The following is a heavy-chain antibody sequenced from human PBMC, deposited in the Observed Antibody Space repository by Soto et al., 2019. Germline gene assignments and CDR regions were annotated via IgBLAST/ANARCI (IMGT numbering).Heavy chain of an antibody. CDR3: ARWSCDSSCYCPEAFDI. CDR2: ISAYNGNT. Sequence: GASVKVSCKASGYTFTSYGISWVRQAPGQGLEWMGWISAYNGNTDYAQKLQGRVTMTTDTSTSTAYMELRSLRSDDTAVYYCARWSCDSSCYCPEAFDIWGQGTMVTVSS. V-gene: IGHV1-18*01. J-gene: IGHJ3*02. D-gene: IGHD3-22*01. CDR1: GYTFTSYG.